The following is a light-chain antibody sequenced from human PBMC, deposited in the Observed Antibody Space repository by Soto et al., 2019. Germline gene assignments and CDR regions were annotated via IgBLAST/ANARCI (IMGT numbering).Light chain of an antibody. J-gene: IGKJ4*01. Sequence: IQLTQFPSSLSASVGDRVAITCRASQGISTYLAWYQQKPGKAPKLLIFSASTLQSGVPSRFSGSGSGTVFTLAISSLQPEDSATYSCQHLHSYPLTFGGGTKVEI. V-gene: IGKV1-9*01. CDR1: QGISTY. CDR2: SAS. CDR3: QHLHSYPLT.